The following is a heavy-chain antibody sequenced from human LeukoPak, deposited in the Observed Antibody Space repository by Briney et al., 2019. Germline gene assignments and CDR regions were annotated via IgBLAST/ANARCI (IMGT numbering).Heavy chain of an antibody. V-gene: IGHV3-30*03. CDR3: ARDMGQHRPSGPPFPYYFDY. CDR2: ISYDGSNK. J-gene: IGHJ4*02. Sequence: GGSLRLSCAASGFTFSSYGMHWVRQAPGKGLEWVAVISYDGSNKYYADSVKGRFTIPRDNSKNTLYLQMNSLRAEDTAVYYCARDMGQHRPSGPPFPYYFDYWGQGTLVTVSS. CDR1: GFTFSSYG. D-gene: IGHD2-21*01.